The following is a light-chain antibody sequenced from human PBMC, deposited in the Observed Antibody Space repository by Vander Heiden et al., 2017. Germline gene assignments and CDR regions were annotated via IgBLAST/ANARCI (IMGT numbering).Light chain of an antibody. CDR2: EVS. CDR1: SSHVGGYNY. CDR3: SSYAGSNNYV. J-gene: IGLJ1*01. V-gene: IGLV2-8*01. Sequence: QFALTQPPSASGSPGQSVTTSCPGTSSHVGGYNYVSWYQQYPGKAPKLMIYEVSKRRAGVPARFSGSKSGNTASLTVSGHQAEDEADYYCSSYAGSNNYVFGTGTQVTVL.